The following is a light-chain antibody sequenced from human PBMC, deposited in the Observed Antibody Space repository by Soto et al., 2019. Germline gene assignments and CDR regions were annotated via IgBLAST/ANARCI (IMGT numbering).Light chain of an antibody. J-gene: IGKJ5*01. CDR2: GAS. CDR3: QQYYNWPRT. CDR1: QNIHTN. V-gene: IGKV3-15*01. Sequence: GMTPSQATLSVSPGALATLSWRAGQNIHTNLAWYQQKPGQAPRLLFYGASTGATGLPARFSGSGSGTEVTLTINSLQAEDCAVDYCQQYYNWPRTFGQGTRLEIK.